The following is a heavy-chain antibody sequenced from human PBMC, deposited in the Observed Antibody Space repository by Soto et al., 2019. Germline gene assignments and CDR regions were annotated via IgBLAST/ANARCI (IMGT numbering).Heavy chain of an antibody. D-gene: IGHD1-20*01. CDR1: VAAVNSGNYY. V-gene: IGHV4-31*02. CDR3: ARLRIATNNYKWFDP. CDR2: IYVTGAV. J-gene: IGHJ5*02. Sequence: TLSLTCSVSVAAVNSGNYYWSWILQVPGKGLEWIGHIYVTGAVDYNPSLRDRITISQDTSERQFSLNLRLVTAADTAVYYCARLRIATNNYKWFDPWGKGTLVTVSS.